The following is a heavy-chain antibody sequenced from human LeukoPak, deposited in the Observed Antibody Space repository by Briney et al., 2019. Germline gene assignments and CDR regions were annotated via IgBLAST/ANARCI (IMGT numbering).Heavy chain of an antibody. D-gene: IGHD3-3*01. Sequence: GGSLRLSCAASGFTFSSYWMSWVRQAPGKGLEWVAKIKQDGSEKYYVDSVKGRFTISRDNAKNSLYLQMNSLRAEDTAVYYCARDREMDTYYDFWSGSPGFDYWGQGTLVTVSS. V-gene: IGHV3-7*01. CDR1: GFTFSSYW. CDR2: IKQDGSEK. J-gene: IGHJ4*02. CDR3: ARDREMDTYYDFWSGSPGFDY.